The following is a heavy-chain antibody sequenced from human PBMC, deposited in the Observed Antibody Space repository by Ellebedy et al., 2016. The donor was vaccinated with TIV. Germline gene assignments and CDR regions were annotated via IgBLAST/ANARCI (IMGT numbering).Heavy chain of an antibody. CDR3: ARGSGVVTQKYYYYYYGMDV. Sequence: SVKVSXXASGGTFSSYAISWVRQAPGQGLEWMGGIIPIFGTANYAQKFQGRVTITADKSTSTAYMELSSLRSEDTAVYYCARGSGVVTQKYYYYYYGMDVWGQGTTVTVSS. CDR2: IIPIFGTA. J-gene: IGHJ6*02. D-gene: IGHD3-3*01. V-gene: IGHV1-69*06. CDR1: GGTFSSYA.